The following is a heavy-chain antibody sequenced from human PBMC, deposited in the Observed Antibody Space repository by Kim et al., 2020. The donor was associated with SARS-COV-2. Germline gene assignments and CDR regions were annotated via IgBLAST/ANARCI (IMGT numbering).Heavy chain of an antibody. D-gene: IGHD3-3*01. Sequence: GGSLRLSCAASGFTFSSYSMNWVRQAPGKGLEWVSSISSSSTYIYYADSVKGRFTISRDNAKNSPYLQMNSLRAEDTAVYYCARTVLINYDFWSGYYIDPGYWGQGTLVTVSS. CDR3: ARTVLINYDFWSGYYIDPGY. CDR1: GFTFSSYS. J-gene: IGHJ4*02. V-gene: IGHV3-21*01. CDR2: ISSSSTYI.